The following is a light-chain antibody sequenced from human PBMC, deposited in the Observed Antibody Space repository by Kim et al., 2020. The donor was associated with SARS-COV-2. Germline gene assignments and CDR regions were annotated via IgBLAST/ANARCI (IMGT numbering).Light chain of an antibody. CDR3: QKKSWSPPLFT. V-gene: IGKV3-20*01. Sequence: IVLTQSPGTLSLSPGERATLSCRASQSVSNSYLAWYQQRPGRAPRLLIFGASTKAAGVPDRFSGSGSGTDFTLTISRLEPEDFAVYFCQKKSWSPPLFTFGQGTKLEI. CDR2: GAS. J-gene: IGKJ2*01. CDR1: QSVSNSY.